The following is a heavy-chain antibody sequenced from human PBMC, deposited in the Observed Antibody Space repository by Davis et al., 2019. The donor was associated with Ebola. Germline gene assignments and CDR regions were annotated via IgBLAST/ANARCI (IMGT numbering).Heavy chain of an antibody. CDR1: GGSISRYY. J-gene: IGHJ4*02. V-gene: IGHV4-59*01. D-gene: IGHD6-19*01. Sequence: PSETLSLTCTVSGGSISRYYWSWIRQPPGKGLEWIGYIFSSGSTNYNSSYKSRVTISVDTSKNQLSLKLTSVTAADTAVYYCARDDRTAVAGRVLSYFDYWGQGALVTVSS. CDR2: IFSSGST. CDR3: ARDDRTAVAGRVLSYFDY.